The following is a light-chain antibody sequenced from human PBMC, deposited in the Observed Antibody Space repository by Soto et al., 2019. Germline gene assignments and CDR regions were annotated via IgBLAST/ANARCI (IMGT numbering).Light chain of an antibody. V-gene: IGKV3-20*01. CDR2: AAS. CDR1: QSVSSSF. Sequence: EIVWTQSPGTLSLSPGERATLSCRASQSVSSSFLAWYQQKPGQAPRILIHAASTGATGIPARFRGSGSGTDFNLTISSLEPEDSAVYFCHQYADSPQTFGQGTRVEIK. J-gene: IGKJ2*01. CDR3: HQYADSPQT.